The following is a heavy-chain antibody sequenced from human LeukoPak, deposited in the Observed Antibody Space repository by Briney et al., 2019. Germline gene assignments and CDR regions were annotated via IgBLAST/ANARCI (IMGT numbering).Heavy chain of an antibody. V-gene: IGHV3-23*01. D-gene: IGHD1-1*01. CDR3: VRDPEGYFDC. CDR1: GFTFSSYA. J-gene: IGHJ4*02. Sequence: PGGSLRLSCAASGFTFSSYAMSWVRQAPGKGLEWVSAISGSGGSTYYADSVKGRFIISRDNANNSLYLQMNSLRAEDTAVYYCVRDPEGYFDCWGQGTLVTVSS. CDR2: ISGSGGST.